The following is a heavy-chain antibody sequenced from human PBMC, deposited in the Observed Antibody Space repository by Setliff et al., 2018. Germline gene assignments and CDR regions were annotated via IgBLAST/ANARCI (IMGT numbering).Heavy chain of an antibody. CDR3: ARGRHPPWSGYPYYYMDV. J-gene: IGHJ6*03. V-gene: IGHV1-69*06. D-gene: IGHD3-3*01. Sequence: ASVKVSCKASGGTFSSYAISWVRQAPGQGLEWMGRIIPIFGTANYAQEFQGRVTITADKSTSTAYMELSSLRSEDTAVYYCARGRHPPWSGYPYYYMDVWGKGTTVTVSS. CDR2: IIPIFGTA. CDR1: GGTFSSYA.